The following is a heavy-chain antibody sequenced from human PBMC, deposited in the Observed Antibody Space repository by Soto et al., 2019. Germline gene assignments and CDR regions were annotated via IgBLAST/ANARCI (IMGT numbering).Heavy chain of an antibody. J-gene: IGHJ4*02. CDR1: GGSISSGGYY. CDR3: ARGRGRYTMVRGVNLSV. Sequence: SETLSLTCTVSGGSISSGGYYWSWIRQPPGKGLEWIGEINHSGSTNYNPSLKSRVTISVDTSKNQFSLKLSSVTAADTAVYYCARGRGRYTMVRGVNLSVWGQGTLVTVSS. D-gene: IGHD3-10*01. V-gene: IGHV4-39*07. CDR2: INHSGST.